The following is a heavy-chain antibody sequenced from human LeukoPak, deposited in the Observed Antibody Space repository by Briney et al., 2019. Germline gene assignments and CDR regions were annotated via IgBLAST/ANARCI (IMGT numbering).Heavy chain of an antibody. J-gene: IGHJ4*02. D-gene: IGHD6-19*01. CDR1: GGSISSSSYY. V-gene: IGHV4-39*02. CDR2: IYYSGST. Sequence: SETLSLTCTVSGGSISSSSYYWGWIRQPPGKGLGWIGSIYYSGSTYYNPSLKSRVTISVDTSKNHFSLRLSSVTAADTAVYYCARRYSYSSLPDYWGQGTLVTVSS. CDR3: ARRYSYSSLPDY.